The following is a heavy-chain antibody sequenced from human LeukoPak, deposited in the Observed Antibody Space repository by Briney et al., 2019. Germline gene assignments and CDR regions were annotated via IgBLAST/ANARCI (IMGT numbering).Heavy chain of an antibody. V-gene: IGHV3-48*03. CDR1: GFTFRTYE. CDR3: ARGVTPDY. J-gene: IGHJ4*02. D-gene: IGHD2-21*02. CDR2: ISSSGGTT. Sequence: PGGSLRLSCAASGFTFRTYEMNWVRQAPGKGLEWVSYISSSGGTTYYADSVKGRFTISRDDAKNSLYLQMNSLRAEDTAVYFCARGVTPDYWGQGALVTVSS.